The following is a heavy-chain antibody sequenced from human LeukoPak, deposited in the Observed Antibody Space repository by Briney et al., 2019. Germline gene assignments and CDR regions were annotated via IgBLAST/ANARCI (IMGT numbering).Heavy chain of an antibody. V-gene: IGHV3-23*01. D-gene: IGHD6-13*01. CDR3: ARASKAAAGSYYFDY. J-gene: IGHJ4*02. CDR2: ISGNGGRI. Sequence: GGSLRLSCAASGLTFSSFTMSWVRQAPGKGLEWVSGISGNGGRIYYADSVKGRFTISRDNSKNTLYLQMNSLRAEDTAVYYCARASKAAAGSYYFDYWGQGTLVTVSS. CDR1: GLTFSSFT.